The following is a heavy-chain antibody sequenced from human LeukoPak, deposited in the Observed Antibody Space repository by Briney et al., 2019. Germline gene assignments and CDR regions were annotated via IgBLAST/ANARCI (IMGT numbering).Heavy chain of an antibody. CDR1: GFTFSSYA. CDR3: AREEEAYSYGYVENWFDP. V-gene: IGHV3-30*04. D-gene: IGHD5-18*01. Sequence: PGGSLRLSCAASGFTFSSYAMHWVRQAPGKGLEWVAVISYDGSNKYYADSVKGRFTISRDNSKNTLYLQMNSLRAEDTAVYYCAREEEAYSYGYVENWFDPWGQGTLVTVSS. J-gene: IGHJ5*02. CDR2: ISYDGSNK.